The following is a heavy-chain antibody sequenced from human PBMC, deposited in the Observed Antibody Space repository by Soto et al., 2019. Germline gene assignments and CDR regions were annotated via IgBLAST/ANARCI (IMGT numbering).Heavy chain of an antibody. CDR2: INAGNGNT. CDR3: ARGPGGPDGPGDY. CDR1: GYTFTSYA. J-gene: IGHJ4*02. Sequence: QVQLVQSGAEVKKPGASVKVSCKASGYTFTSYAMPWVRQAPAQRLEWMGWINAGNGNTKYSQKFQGRVTITRDTSASTAYMELSSLRSEDTAVYYCARGPGGPDGPGDYWGQGTLVTVSS. D-gene: IGHD2-15*01. V-gene: IGHV1-3*01.